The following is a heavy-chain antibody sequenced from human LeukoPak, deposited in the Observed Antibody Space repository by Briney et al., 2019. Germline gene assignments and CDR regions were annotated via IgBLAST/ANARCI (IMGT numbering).Heavy chain of an antibody. V-gene: IGHV4-59*01. CDR2: IYYSGST. CDR1: GGSISSYY. D-gene: IGHD1-1*01. Sequence: QPSETLSLTCTVSGGSISSYYWSWIRQPPGKGLEWIGYIYYSGSTNYNPSLKSRVTISVDTSKNQFSLKLSSVTAADTAVYYCARGGHTTPNYFDYWRQGTLVTVSS. J-gene: IGHJ4*02. CDR3: ARGGHTTPNYFDY.